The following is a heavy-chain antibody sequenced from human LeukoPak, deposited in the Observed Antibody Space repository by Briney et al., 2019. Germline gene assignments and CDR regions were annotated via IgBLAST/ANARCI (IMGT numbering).Heavy chain of an antibody. CDR2: MNPNSGNT. V-gene: IGHV1-8*03. Sequence: GASVKVSCKASGYTFTSYDINWVRQATGQGLERMGWMNPNSGNTGYAQKFQGRVTITRNTSISTAYMELSSLRSEDTAVYYCARAGYCTNGVCYTWVDYWGQGTLVTVSS. CDR3: ARAGYCTNGVCYTWVDY. J-gene: IGHJ4*02. D-gene: IGHD2-8*01. CDR1: GYTFTSYD.